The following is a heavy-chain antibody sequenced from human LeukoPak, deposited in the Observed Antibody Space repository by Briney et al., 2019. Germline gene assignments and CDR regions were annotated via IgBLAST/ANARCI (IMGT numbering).Heavy chain of an antibody. D-gene: IGHD3-10*01. CDR2: FDPEYGET. Sequence: ASVKVSCKVSGYTPRELSMHWVRQAPGKGLEWMGGFDPEYGETIYAQKFQGRVTMTEDTSTDTPYMELSSLRSEDTAVYYCATEGRYGSGTYYMSYWGQGTLLTVSS. V-gene: IGHV1-24*01. CDR3: ATEGRYGSGTYYMSY. CDR1: GYTPRELS. J-gene: IGHJ4*02.